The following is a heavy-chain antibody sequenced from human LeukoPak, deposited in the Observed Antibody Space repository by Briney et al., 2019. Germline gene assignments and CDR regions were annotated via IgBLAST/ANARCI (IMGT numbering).Heavy chain of an antibody. CDR1: GFTFGKNS. CDR2: ISTSSGNI. D-gene: IGHD3-22*01. Sequence: PGGSLRLSCEASGFTFGKNSMNWVRQAPGKGLEWLAYISTSSGNINYADSVKGRFTISRDSVKNSLYLQMNSLRVKDTAVYYCARDPAGSAMIVVVIGYFDYWGQGTLVTVSS. V-gene: IGHV3-48*04. J-gene: IGHJ4*02. CDR3: ARDPAGSAMIVVVIGYFDY.